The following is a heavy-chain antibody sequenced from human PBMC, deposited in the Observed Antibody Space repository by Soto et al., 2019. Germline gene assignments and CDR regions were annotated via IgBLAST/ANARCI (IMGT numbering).Heavy chain of an antibody. CDR3: VKVLARGVGVPRFYFDY. CDR2: INADGTST. D-gene: IGHD2-2*01. J-gene: IGHJ4*02. V-gene: IGHV3-74*01. Sequence: DVQLVESGGGLVQPGGSLRLSCAASGFTFSNSWMHWVRQVSGKGLEWVSRINADGTSTSYADSVKGRFTISRDNAKNTLYLHVNSLRAEDTAVYYCVKVLARGVGVPRFYFDYWGQGTLVGVSA. CDR1: GFTFSNSW.